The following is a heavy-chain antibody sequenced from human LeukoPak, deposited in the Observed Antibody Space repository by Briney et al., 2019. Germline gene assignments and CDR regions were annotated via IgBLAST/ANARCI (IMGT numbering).Heavy chain of an antibody. CDR1: GYTFTSYG. V-gene: IGHV1-18*01. CDR3: ARVTPVGDGYKVDY. J-gene: IGHJ4*02. CDR2: ISAHNGNT. Sequence: GASVKVSCKASGYTFTSYGISWLRQAPGQGLEWMGWISAHNGNTNYAQKLQGRVTMTTDTSTSTAYMELRSLRSDDTAVYYCARVTPVGDGYKVDYWGQGTLVTVSS. D-gene: IGHD2-21*02.